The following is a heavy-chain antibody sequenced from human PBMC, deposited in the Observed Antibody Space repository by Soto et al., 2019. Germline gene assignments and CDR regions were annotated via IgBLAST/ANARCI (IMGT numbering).Heavy chain of an antibody. J-gene: IGHJ6*03. Sequence: QVQLVQSGAEVKKPGASVKVSCKASGYTFTGYYMHWVRQAPGQGLEWMGWINPNSGGTNYAQKFQGWVTMTRDTSISTPNVELGGLSSEDTAVYYWARDPPYYIYFWGPPYSSRAVGGKGPTVPVPS. V-gene: IGHV1-2*04. CDR2: INPNSGGT. D-gene: IGHD3-16*01. CDR1: GYTFTGYY. CDR3: ARDPPYYIYFWGPPYSSRAV.